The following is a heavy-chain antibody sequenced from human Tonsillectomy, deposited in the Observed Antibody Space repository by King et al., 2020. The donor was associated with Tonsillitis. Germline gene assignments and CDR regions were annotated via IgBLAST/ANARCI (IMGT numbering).Heavy chain of an antibody. CDR1: GGSFSGYY. Sequence: VQLQQWGAGLLKPSETLSLTCAVYGGSFSGYYWNWIRQPPGKGLEWIGEINHSGSTNYNPSLKSRVTISVDTSKNQFSLKLSSVTAADTAVYYCASGRLQLWSTPADYWGQGTLVTVSS. D-gene: IGHD1-1*01. CDR3: ASGRLQLWSTPADY. J-gene: IGHJ4*02. CDR2: INHSGST. V-gene: IGHV4-34*01.